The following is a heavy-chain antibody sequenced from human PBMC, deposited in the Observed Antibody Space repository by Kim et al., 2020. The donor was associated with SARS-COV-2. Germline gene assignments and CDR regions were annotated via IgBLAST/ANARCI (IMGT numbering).Heavy chain of an antibody. J-gene: IGHJ4*02. D-gene: IGHD3-10*01. CDR2: IKQDGSEK. CDR3: AREGNGSGSYPFDY. CDR1: GFTFSSYW. Sequence: GGSLRLSCAASGFTFSSYWMSWVRQAPGKGLEWVANIKQDGSEKYYVDSVKGRFTISRDNAKNSLYLQMNSLRAEDTAVYYCAREGNGSGSYPFDYWGQGTLVTVSS. V-gene: IGHV3-7*03.